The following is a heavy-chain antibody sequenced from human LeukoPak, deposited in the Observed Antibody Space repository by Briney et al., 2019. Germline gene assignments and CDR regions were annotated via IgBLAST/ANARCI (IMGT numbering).Heavy chain of an antibody. CDR1: NGSISSYY. Sequence: SETLSLTCTVSNGSISSYYWSWIRQPPGKGLEWIGYAHYSGSTNYNPSLKSRVTISVDTSKNQFSLKLSSVTAADTAVYCCARSIAVAGPFDYWGQGTLVTVSS. CDR3: ARSIAVAGPFDY. CDR2: AHYSGST. D-gene: IGHD6-19*01. V-gene: IGHV4-59*01. J-gene: IGHJ4*02.